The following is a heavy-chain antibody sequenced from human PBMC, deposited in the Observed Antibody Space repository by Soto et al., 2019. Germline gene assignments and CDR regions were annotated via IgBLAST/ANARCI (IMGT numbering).Heavy chain of an antibody. V-gene: IGHV3-33*01. CDR1: GFTFSTYG. D-gene: IGHD2-15*01. CDR2: IWYDGSNK. CDR3: ARDTSSIVVVVAATLGAFDY. Sequence: GGSLRLSCAASGFTFSTYGMHWVRQAPGMGLEWVAVIWYDGSNKYYADSVKGRFTISRDNSKNTLYLQMNSLRAEDTAVYYCARDTSSIVVVVAATLGAFDYWGQGTLVTVSS. J-gene: IGHJ4*02.